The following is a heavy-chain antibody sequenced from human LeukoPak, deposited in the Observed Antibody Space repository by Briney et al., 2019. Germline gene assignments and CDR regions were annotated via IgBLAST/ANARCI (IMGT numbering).Heavy chain of an antibody. CDR2: ISGSGGST. CDR1: GFTVSSNY. D-gene: IGHD2-2*01. Sequence: PGGSLRLSCAASGFTVSSNYMSWVRQAPGKGLEWVSAISGSGGSTYYADSVKGRFTISRDNSKNTLYLQMNSLRAEDTAVYYCAKSPAPGGYCSSTSCSDVWGQGTTVTVSS. J-gene: IGHJ6*02. V-gene: IGHV3-23*01. CDR3: AKSPAPGGYCSSTSCSDV.